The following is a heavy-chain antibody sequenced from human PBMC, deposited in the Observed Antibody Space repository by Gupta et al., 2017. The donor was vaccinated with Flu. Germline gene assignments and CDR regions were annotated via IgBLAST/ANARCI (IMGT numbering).Heavy chain of an antibody. J-gene: IGHJ4*02. V-gene: IGHV3-21*02. D-gene: IGHD4-17*01. CDR3: ARGTDYDYGDYAAY. CDR2: ISSSSSYI. Sequence: EVQLVESAGGLVKPGGSLRLSCAASVFTFSDYTMNWVRQAPGKGLEWVSSISSSSSYIYYADSVKGRFTISRDNAKNSLYLQMNSLRAEDTAVYYCARGTDYDYGDYAAYWGQGTLVTVSS. CDR1: VFTFSDYT.